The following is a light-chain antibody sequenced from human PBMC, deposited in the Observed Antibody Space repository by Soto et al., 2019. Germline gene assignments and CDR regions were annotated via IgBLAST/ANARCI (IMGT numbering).Light chain of an antibody. CDR1: QSGLYSLYHRNH. J-gene: IGKJ4*01. CDR3: QQYYRSPLS. CDR2: WAS. V-gene: IGKV4-1*01. Sequence: DIVMTPSPASLAVSLGERATLHCKSSQSGLYSLYHRNHLAWYQNKPGQPPRLLVYWASTRASVVPDRFSGSGSGTDFSLSISSLQAEDVAVYYCQQYYRSPLSFGGGTRVEIK.